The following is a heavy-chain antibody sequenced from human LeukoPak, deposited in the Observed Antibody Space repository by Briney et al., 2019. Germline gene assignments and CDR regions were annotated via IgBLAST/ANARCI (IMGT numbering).Heavy chain of an antibody. D-gene: IGHD3-10*01. Sequence: KPSEPLSLTCTVSGGSISSYYWSWIRQPPGKGLEWIGYIYYSGSTNYNPSLKSRVTISVDTSKNQFSLKLSSVTAADTAVYYCAREVITMVRGVIARTFDYWGQGTLVTVSS. J-gene: IGHJ4*02. CDR1: GGSISSYY. CDR3: AREVITMVRGVIARTFDY. V-gene: IGHV4-59*01. CDR2: IYYSGST.